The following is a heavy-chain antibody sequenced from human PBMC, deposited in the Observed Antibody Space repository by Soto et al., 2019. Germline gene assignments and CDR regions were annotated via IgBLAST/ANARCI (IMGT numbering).Heavy chain of an antibody. Sequence: EVQLLESGGGLVQPGGSLRLSCAASGFTFSSYAMSWVRQAPGKGLEWVSAISGSGGSTYYADSVKGRFTISRDNSKNTLYLQMNSLRAEDTAVYYCAKDQGGNSRKRKDPFLGEPNNWSDPWGQGTLVTVSS. D-gene: IGHD3-16*01. CDR1: GFTFSSYA. CDR3: AKDQGGNSRKRKDPFLGEPNNWSDP. V-gene: IGHV3-23*01. J-gene: IGHJ5*02. CDR2: ISGSGGST.